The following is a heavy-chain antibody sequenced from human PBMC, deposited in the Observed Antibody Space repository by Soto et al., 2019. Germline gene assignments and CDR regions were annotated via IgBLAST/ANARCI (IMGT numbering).Heavy chain of an antibody. CDR3: AKDIKYNWNYLDYFDY. CDR1: GFTFSSYA. J-gene: IGHJ4*02. V-gene: IGHV3-23*01. D-gene: IGHD1-7*01. CDR2: IIGSGGST. Sequence: GGSLRLSCAASGFTFSSYAMSWVRQAPGKGLEWVSAIIGSGGSTYYADSVKGRFTISIDNSKNTLYLQMNSLRAEDTAVYYCAKDIKYNWNYLDYFDYWGQGTLVTV.